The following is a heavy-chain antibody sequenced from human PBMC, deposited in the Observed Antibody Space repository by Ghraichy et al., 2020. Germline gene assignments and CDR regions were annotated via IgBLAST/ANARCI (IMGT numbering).Heavy chain of an antibody. CDR1: GGSISSYY. Sequence: SETLSLTCTVSGGSISSYYWSWIRQPPGKGLEWIGYIYYSGSTNYNPSLKSRVTISVDTSKNQFSLKLSSVTAADTAVYYCARQARARHFDYWGQGTLVTVSS. J-gene: IGHJ4*02. CDR2: IYYSGST. D-gene: IGHD6-6*01. V-gene: IGHV4-59*08. CDR3: ARQARARHFDY.